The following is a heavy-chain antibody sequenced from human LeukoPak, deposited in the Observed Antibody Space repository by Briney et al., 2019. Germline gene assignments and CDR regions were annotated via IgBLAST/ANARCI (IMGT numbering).Heavy chain of an antibody. CDR2: IKQDGSEK. V-gene: IGHV3-7*03. CDR1: GFTFSSYW. D-gene: IGHD3-10*01. Sequence: GGSLRLSCAASGFTFSSYWMSWVRQAPGKGLEWVANIKQDGSEKYYVDSVKGRFTISRDNAKNSLYLQMNSLRAEDTAVYYCARKDYGSGSFSRSFDSWGQGTLVTVSS. J-gene: IGHJ4*02. CDR3: ARKDYGSGSFSRSFDS.